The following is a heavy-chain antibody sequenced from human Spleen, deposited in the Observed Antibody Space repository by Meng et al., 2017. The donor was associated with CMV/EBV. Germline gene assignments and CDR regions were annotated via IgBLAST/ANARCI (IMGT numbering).Heavy chain of an antibody. CDR2: ITWDGGAT. D-gene: IGHD2-2*01. CDR3: AKVAIDFQLLWWFDP. CDR1: GFTFDDYT. V-gene: IGHV3-43*01. Sequence: GESLKISCAASGFTFDDYTMHWVRQAPGKGLEWVSLITWDGGATDYADSVKGRFTVSRDNSKNSLYLQMNSLRTEDTALYYCAKVAIDFQLLWWFDPWGQGTLVTVSS. J-gene: IGHJ5*02.